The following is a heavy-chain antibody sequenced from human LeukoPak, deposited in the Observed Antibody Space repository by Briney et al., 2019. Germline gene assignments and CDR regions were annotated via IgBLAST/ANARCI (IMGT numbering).Heavy chain of an antibody. CDR1: GYSISSAYY. Sequence: SETLSLTCTVSGYSISSAYYWDWIRQPPGKGLEWIGSIYHGGSTYYNPSLKSRVTISVDTSKNQFSLKLSSVTAADTAVYYCAREGYCSSTSCYGLPFDPWGQGTLVTVSS. CDR2: IYHGGST. CDR3: AREGYCSSTSCYGLPFDP. D-gene: IGHD2-2*01. J-gene: IGHJ5*02. V-gene: IGHV4-38-2*02.